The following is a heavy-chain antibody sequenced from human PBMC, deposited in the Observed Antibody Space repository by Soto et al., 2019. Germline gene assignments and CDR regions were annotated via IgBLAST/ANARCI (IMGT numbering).Heavy chain of an antibody. Sequence: SETLSLTCTVSGESIATGAFYWSWIRLQSGKGPEWIGSIFYAGDTYYNPSLKSRVEISLDGSQNQFSLNLRSVTAADTAVYYCSREGDYRTWFEPWGPGTLVTVSS. CDR1: GESIATGAFY. D-gene: IGHD4-17*01. V-gene: IGHV4-31*03. CDR2: IFYAGDT. CDR3: SREGDYRTWFEP. J-gene: IGHJ5*02.